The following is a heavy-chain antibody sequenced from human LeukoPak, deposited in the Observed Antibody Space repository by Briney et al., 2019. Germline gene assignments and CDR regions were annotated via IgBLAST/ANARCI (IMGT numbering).Heavy chain of an antibody. CDR3: ARDDYGDYGPVVDY. J-gene: IGHJ4*02. Sequence: GGSLRLSCAASGFTFSSYSMNWVRQAPGKGLEWVSYISSSTIYYADSVKGRFTISRDNAKNSLYLQMNSLRAEDTAVYYCARDDYGDYGPVVDYWGQGTLVTVSS. V-gene: IGHV3-48*01. CDR2: ISSSTI. D-gene: IGHD4-17*01. CDR1: GFTFSSYS.